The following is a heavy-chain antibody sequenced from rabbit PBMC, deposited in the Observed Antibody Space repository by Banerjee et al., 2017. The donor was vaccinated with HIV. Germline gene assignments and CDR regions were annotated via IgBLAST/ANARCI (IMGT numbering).Heavy chain of an antibody. CDR3: ARADNTVWGGLNL. D-gene: IGHD4-1*01. Sequence: QSLEESGGGLVQPEGSLTLTCTASGFDFSSNAMCWVRQAPGKGPEWIGCIYTGSDNTYYATWAKGRFTSSKTSSTTVTLQVTSLTAADTATHFCARADNTVWGGLNLWGPGTLVTVS. J-gene: IGHJ4*01. CDR2: IYTGSDNT. CDR1: GFDFSSNA. V-gene: IGHV1S40*01.